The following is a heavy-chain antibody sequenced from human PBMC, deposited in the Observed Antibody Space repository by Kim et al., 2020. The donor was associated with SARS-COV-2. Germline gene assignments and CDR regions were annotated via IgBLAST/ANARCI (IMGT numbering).Heavy chain of an antibody. J-gene: IGHJ6*02. CDR1: GFTFSSYS. CDR2: ISSSSSYI. D-gene: IGHD2-15*01. CDR3: ARDRGDIVVVVAATPYYYGMDV. V-gene: IGHV3-21*01. Sequence: GGSLRLSCAASGFTFSSYSMNWVRQAPGKGLEWVSSISSSSSYIYYADSVKGRFTISRDNAKISLYLQMNSLRAEDTAVYYCARDRGDIVVVVAATPYYYGMDVWGQGTTVTVSS.